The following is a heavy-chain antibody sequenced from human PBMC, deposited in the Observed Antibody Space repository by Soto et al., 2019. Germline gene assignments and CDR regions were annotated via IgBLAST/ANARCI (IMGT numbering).Heavy chain of an antibody. CDR1: GYTFTSYG. CDR2: ISAYNGNT. D-gene: IGHD3-10*01. V-gene: IGHV1-18*01. Sequence: QVQLVQSGAEVKKPGASVKVSCKASGYTFTSYGISWVRQAPGQGLEWMGWISAYNGNTNYAQKLQGRVTMTTDTSTSTAYMELRSLRSDDTVVYYCARVDHDYYGSGSYYRHFDYWGQGTLVTVSS. CDR3: ARVDHDYYGSGSYYRHFDY. J-gene: IGHJ4*02.